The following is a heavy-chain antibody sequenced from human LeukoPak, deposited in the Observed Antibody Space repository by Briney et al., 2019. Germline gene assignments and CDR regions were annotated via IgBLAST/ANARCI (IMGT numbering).Heavy chain of an antibody. CDR3: ARPAYTAAYDL. CDR1: GFTFSNYA. D-gene: IGHD3-16*01. J-gene: IGHJ3*01. CDR2: MKGDGSEI. V-gene: IGHV3-7*01. Sequence: GGSLRLSCAASGFTFSNYAMHWVRQAPGKGLEWVANMKGDGSEIHYVDSMKGRFTISRDNAKNSLYLQMNSLRAEDTAVYYCARPAYTAAYDLWGQGTMVTVSS.